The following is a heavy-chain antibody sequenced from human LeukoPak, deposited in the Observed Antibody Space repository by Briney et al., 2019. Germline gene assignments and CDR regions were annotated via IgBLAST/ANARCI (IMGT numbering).Heavy chain of an antibody. CDR2: IYYSGST. J-gene: IGHJ3*02. Sequence: PSETLSLTCTVSGGSISSYYWSWIRQPPGKGLEWIGYIYYSGSTNYNPSLKSRVTISVDTSKNQFSLKLSSVTAADTAVYYCARDQGGAFDIWGQGTMVTVSS. V-gene: IGHV4-59*01. CDR3: ARDQGGAFDI. CDR1: GGSISSYY. D-gene: IGHD3-16*01.